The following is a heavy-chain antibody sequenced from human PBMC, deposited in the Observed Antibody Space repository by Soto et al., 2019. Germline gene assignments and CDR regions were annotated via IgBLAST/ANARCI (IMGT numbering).Heavy chain of an antibody. Sequence: SETLSLTCTVSGGSISSGGYYWSWIRQHPGKGLEWIGYIYYSGSTYYNPSLKSRVTISVDTSKNQFSLKLSSVTAADTAVYYCARERRNYYDSSGLFDYWGQGTLVTVS. D-gene: IGHD3-22*01. V-gene: IGHV4-31*03. CDR2: IYYSGST. CDR3: ARERRNYYDSSGLFDY. CDR1: GGSISSGGYY. J-gene: IGHJ4*02.